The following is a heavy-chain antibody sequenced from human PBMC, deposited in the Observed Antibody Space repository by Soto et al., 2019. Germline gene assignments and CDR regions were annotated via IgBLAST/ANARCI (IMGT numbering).Heavy chain of an antibody. CDR3: ARGRTAMVSYYYYYGMDV. J-gene: IGHJ6*02. Sequence: GGSLRLSCAASGFTFSSYSMNWVRQAPGKGLEWVSYISSSSSTIYYADSVKGRFTISRDNAKNSLYLQMNSLRDEDTAVYYCARGRTAMVSYYYYYGMDVWGQGTTVTVSS. D-gene: IGHD5-18*01. CDR2: ISSSSSTI. CDR1: GFTFSSYS. V-gene: IGHV3-48*02.